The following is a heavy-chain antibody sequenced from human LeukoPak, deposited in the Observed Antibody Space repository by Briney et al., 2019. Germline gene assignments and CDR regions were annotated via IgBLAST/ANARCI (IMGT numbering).Heavy chain of an antibody. CDR1: GFTFSSYS. Sequence: GGSLRLSCAASGFTFSSYSMNWVRQAPGKGLEWVSSISSSSSYIYYADSVKGRFTISRDNSKNTLYLQMNSLRAEDTAVYYCAKATPVLRYFGYWGQGTLVTVSS. CDR2: ISSSSSYI. V-gene: IGHV3-21*04. CDR3: AKATPVLRYFGY. D-gene: IGHD3-9*01. J-gene: IGHJ4*02.